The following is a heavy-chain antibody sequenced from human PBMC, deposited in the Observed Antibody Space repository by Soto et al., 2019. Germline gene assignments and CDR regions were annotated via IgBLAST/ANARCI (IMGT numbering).Heavy chain of an antibody. CDR1: AFTFSSDG. J-gene: IGHJ4*02. CDR3: ANPVTGYSSKSGY. D-gene: IGHD6-13*01. CDR2: ISYDGSNK. V-gene: IGHV3-30*18. Sequence: PGGPLRHSCAASAFTFSSDGMHWVRQAPGKGLEGVAVISYDGSNKYYADSVKGRFNISRDNSKNTLYLQMNSLRAEDTAVYYCANPVTGYSSKSGYWGRGTLRTVSS.